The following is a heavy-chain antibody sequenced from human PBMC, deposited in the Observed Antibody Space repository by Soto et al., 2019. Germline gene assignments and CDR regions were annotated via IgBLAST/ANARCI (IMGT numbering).Heavy chain of an antibody. CDR3: AKSIVGAIRSGMDV. J-gene: IGHJ6*02. D-gene: IGHD1-26*01. CDR1: GFTFSSYG. Sequence: QVQLVESGGGVVQPGRSLRLSCAASGFTFSSYGMHWVRQAPGKGLEWVAVISYDGSNNYYADSVKGRFTISRDHSKNTMYLQMNSPSAEDTAVYCCAKSIVGAIRSGMDVWGRGTTVTVSS. CDR2: ISYDGSNN. V-gene: IGHV3-30*18.